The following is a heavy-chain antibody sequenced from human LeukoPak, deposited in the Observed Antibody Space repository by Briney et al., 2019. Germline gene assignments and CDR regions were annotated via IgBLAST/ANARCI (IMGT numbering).Heavy chain of an antibody. CDR1: GFTVSGSY. V-gene: IGHV3-53*01. J-gene: IGHJ4*02. CDR3: ARDLNSSGSY. Sequence: GGSLRLSCAASGFTVSGSYMSWVRQAPGKGLEWVSVIHSGGKTYYADSVKGRFTISRDNSKNTLYLQMNSLRAEDTAVYYCARDLNSSGSYWGQGTLVTASS. D-gene: IGHD3-22*01. CDR2: IHSGGKT.